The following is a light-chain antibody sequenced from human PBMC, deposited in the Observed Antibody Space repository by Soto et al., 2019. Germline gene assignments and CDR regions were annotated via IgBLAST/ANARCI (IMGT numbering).Light chain of an antibody. J-gene: IGLJ2*01. CDR2: RNV. CDR1: SSIGRNT. Sequence: QSVLTQPPSASGTPGQRVTVSCFGTSSIGRNTVSWYQQLPGTAPKLLISRNVQRPSGVPDRFSGSRSGTSASLAISGLQSDDEADYYCAAWDDTLNGPVFGGGTKLTVL. V-gene: IGLV1-44*01. CDR3: AAWDDTLNGPV.